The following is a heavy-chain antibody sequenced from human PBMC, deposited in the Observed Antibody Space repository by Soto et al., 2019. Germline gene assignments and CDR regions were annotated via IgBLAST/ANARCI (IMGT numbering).Heavy chain of an antibody. CDR1: GFTFSSYS. CDR2: ISSSSSTI. D-gene: IGHD2-2*01. Sequence: GGSLRLSCAASGFTFSSYSMNWVRQAPGKGLEWVSYISSSSSTIYYADSVKGRFTISRDNAKNSLYLQMNSLRAEDMAVYYCARDALMGYCSSTSCYSPYWGQGTLVTVSS. J-gene: IGHJ4*02. V-gene: IGHV3-48*01. CDR3: ARDALMGYCSSTSCYSPY.